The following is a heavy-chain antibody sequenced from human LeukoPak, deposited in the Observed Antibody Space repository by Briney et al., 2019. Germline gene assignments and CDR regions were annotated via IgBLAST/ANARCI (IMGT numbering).Heavy chain of an antibody. D-gene: IGHD6-13*01. Sequence: GGSLRLSCVGSGFTFSSYWMHWVRQTPGKGLVWVSRIKSDGISTNYADSVRGRFTISRDNAKNTLYLQMNSLRAEDTAVYYWRNMYSLNYWGRGTLVTVSS. CDR1: GFTFSSYW. CDR3: RNMYSLNY. J-gene: IGHJ4*02. CDR2: IKSDGIST. V-gene: IGHV3-74*01.